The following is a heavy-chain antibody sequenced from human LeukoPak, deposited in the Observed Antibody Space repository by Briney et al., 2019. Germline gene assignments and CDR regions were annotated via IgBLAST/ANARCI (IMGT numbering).Heavy chain of an antibody. CDR1: GYTFTSYG. Sequence: ASVKVSCKASGYTFTSYGISWVRQAPGQGLEWMGWISGYNGNTDYAQKLQGRVTMTTDTSTSTAYMELRSLRSDDTAVYYCAGPYCSDGSCSIDYWGQGTLVTVSS. D-gene: IGHD2-15*01. V-gene: IGHV1-18*01. J-gene: IGHJ4*02. CDR3: AGPYCSDGSCSIDY. CDR2: ISGYNGNT.